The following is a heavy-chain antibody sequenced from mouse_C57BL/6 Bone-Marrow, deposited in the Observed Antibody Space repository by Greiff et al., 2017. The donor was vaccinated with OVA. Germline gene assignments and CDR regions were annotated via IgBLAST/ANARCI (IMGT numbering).Heavy chain of an antibody. D-gene: IGHD2-4*01. CDR3: ARTYDYGGDAMDD. CDR1: GFTFSDYY. Sequence: EVMLVESGGGLVQPGGSLKLSCAASGFTFSDYYMYWVRQTPEKRLEWVAYISNGGGSTYYPDTVKGRFTISRDNAKNTLYLQMSRLKSEDTAVYYCARTYDYGGDAMDDWGQGTSVTVSS. CDR2: ISNGGGST. V-gene: IGHV5-12*01. J-gene: IGHJ4*01.